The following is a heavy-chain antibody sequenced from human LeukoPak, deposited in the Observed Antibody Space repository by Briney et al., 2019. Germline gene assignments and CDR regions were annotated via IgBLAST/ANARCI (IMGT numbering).Heavy chain of an antibody. Sequence: PSETLSLTCTVSGGSISSSSYYWGWIRQPPGKGLEWIGSIYYSGSTYYNPSLKSRVTISVDTSKNQFSLKLSSVTAADTAVYYCARGTSGAGPSWGQGTLVTASS. J-gene: IGHJ4*02. CDR1: GGSISSSSYY. CDR3: ARGTSGAGPS. V-gene: IGHV4-39*07. CDR2: IYYSGST. D-gene: IGHD3-16*01.